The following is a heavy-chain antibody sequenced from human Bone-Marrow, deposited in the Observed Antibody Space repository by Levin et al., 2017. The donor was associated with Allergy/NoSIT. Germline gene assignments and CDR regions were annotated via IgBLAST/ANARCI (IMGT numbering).Heavy chain of an antibody. J-gene: IGHJ4*02. D-gene: IGHD2-15*01. CDR3: AKLMIGYCSGGSCSPFDY. CDR2: ISGSGGST. Sequence: GESLKISCAASGFTFSTYAMSWVRQAPGKGLEWVSGISGSGGSTYYADSVKGRFTISRDNSKNTLYLQMNSLRAEDTAVYYCAKLMIGYCSGGSCSPFDYWGQGTLVTVSS. CDR1: GFTFSTYA. V-gene: IGHV3-23*01.